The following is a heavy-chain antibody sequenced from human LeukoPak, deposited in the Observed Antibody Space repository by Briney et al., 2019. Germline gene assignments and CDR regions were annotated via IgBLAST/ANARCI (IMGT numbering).Heavy chain of an antibody. CDR1: GFTFSSYA. D-gene: IGHD3-22*01. CDR3: ARVTSYDSSGYSS. Sequence: GGSLRLSCAASGFTFSSYAMHWVRPAPGKGLEWVAVISYDGSNKYYADSVKGRFTISRDNSKNTLYLQMNSLRAEDTAVYYCARVTSYDSSGYSSWGQGTLVTVSS. J-gene: IGHJ5*02. CDR2: ISYDGSNK. V-gene: IGHV3-30-3*01.